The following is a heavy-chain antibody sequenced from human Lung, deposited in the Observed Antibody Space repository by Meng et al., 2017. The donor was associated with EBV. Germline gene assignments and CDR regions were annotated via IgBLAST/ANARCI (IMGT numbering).Heavy chain of an antibody. V-gene: IGHV4-34*01. D-gene: IGHD2-15*01. CDR3: AVTRYCSGGSCFDY. CDR1: GGSFSGYY. Sequence: GRLKQGGAGLLKPSETLSRTCAVYGGSFSGYYWSWIRQPPGKGLEWIGEINHSGSTNYNPSLKSRVTISVDTSKNQFSLKLSSVTAADTAVYYCAVTRYCSGGSCFDYWGQGTLVTVSS. CDR2: INHSGST. J-gene: IGHJ4*02.